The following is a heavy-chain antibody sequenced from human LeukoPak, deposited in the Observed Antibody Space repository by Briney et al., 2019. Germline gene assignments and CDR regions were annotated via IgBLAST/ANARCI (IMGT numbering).Heavy chain of an antibody. CDR2: IDKGGAT. CDR1: GFTFSTYD. Sequence: PGGSLRLSCAASGFTFSTYDMHWVRQATGKGLEWVSGIDKGGATYYSGSVTGRFTMSRENAQKSLYLQMNSLRAGDTAVYYCVRGGDPDAFDIWGQGTMVTVSS. D-gene: IGHD2-21*01. CDR3: VRGGDPDAFDI. J-gene: IGHJ3*02. V-gene: IGHV3-13*01.